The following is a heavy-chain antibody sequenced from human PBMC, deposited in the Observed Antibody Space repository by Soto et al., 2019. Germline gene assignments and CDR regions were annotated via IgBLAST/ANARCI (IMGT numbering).Heavy chain of an antibody. V-gene: IGHV4-39*01. J-gene: IGHJ4*02. CDR3: VSPEGYYDSSGYTLDF. D-gene: IGHD3-22*01. CDR2: MFYSGNT. CDR1: GDSIRSSTYY. Sequence: SETLSLTCTVSGDSIRSSTYYWGWIRQPPGKGLEWIGSMFYSGNTYYNPSLKSRVTLSIDTSKNQFSLKLNSVTAADTAVYYCVSPEGYYDSSGYTLDFWGQGTLVTVSS.